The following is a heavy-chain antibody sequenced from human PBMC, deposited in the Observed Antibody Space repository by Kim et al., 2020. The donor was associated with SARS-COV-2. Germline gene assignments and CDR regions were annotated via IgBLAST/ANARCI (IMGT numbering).Heavy chain of an antibody. CDR2: MNPNSGNT. J-gene: IGHJ4*02. V-gene: IGHV1-8*01. Sequence: ASVKVSCKASGYTFTSYDINWVRQATGQGLEWMGWMNPNSGNTGYAQKFQGRVTMTRNTSISTAYMELSSLRSEDTAVYYCARSQRMVRGERGGVGYWGQGTLVTVSS. CDR3: ARSQRMVRGERGGVGY. CDR1: GYTFTSYD. D-gene: IGHD3-10*01.